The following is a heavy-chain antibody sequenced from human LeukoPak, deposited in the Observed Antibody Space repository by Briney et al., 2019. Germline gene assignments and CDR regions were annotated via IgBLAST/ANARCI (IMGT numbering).Heavy chain of an antibody. Sequence: SVKVSCKASGGTFSSYAISWVRQAPGQGLEWMGGIIPIFGTANYAQKFQGRATITTDESTSTAYMELSSLRSEDTAVYYCARGMGGPYYYYYYMDVWGKGTTVTVSS. J-gene: IGHJ6*03. CDR1: GGTFSSYA. CDR2: IIPIFGTA. CDR3: ARGMGGPYYYYYYMDV. D-gene: IGHD1-26*01. V-gene: IGHV1-69*05.